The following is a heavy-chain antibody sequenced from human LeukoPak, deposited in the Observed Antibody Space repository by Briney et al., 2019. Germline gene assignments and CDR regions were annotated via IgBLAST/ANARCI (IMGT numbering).Heavy chain of an antibody. V-gene: IGHV4-59*01. CDR3: ARERLLARSVTSGVAY. CDR1: GGSISSYY. D-gene: IGHD4-17*01. J-gene: IGHJ4*02. Sequence: PSETLSLTCTVSGGSISSYYWSWIRQPPGKGLEWIGYIYYSGSTNYNPSLKSRVTISVDTSKNQFSLKLSSVTAADTAVYYCARERLLARSVTSGVAYWGQGTLVTVSS. CDR2: IYYSGST.